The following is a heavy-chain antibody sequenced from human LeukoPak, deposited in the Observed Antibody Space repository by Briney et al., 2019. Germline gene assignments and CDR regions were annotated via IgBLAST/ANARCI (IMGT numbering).Heavy chain of an antibody. Sequence: GGSLRLPCAASGFTFSTYWMHWVRQAPGKGLVWVSRIKSDGSTNYADSVKGRFTISRDNANNTLSLQMNSLRPEDTGVYYCARAPSEIGGYYPEYFRHWGQGTLVTVSS. V-gene: IGHV3-74*01. D-gene: IGHD3-22*01. CDR2: IKSDGST. CDR1: GFTFSTYW. CDR3: ARAPSEIGGYYPEYFRH. J-gene: IGHJ1*01.